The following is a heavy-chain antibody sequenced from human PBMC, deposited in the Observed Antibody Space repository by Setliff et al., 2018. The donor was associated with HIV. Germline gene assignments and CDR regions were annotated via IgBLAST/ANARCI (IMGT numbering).Heavy chain of an antibody. J-gene: IGHJ4*02. CDR2: IVVGSGNT. CDR3: AAGPNYYDSSGYYYDFDY. CDR1: GFTFTSSA. Sequence: SLKVSCKASGFTFTSSAMQWVRQARGQRLEWIGWIVVGSGNTNYAQKFQERVTITRDMSTSTVYMELSSLRSEDTAVYYCAAGPNYYDSSGYYYDFDYWGQGALVTVSS. D-gene: IGHD3-22*01. V-gene: IGHV1-58*02.